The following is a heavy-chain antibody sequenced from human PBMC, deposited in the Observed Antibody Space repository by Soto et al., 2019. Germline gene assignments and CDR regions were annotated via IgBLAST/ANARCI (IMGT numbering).Heavy chain of an antibody. V-gene: IGHV4-34*01. J-gene: IGHJ3*02. CDR1: GGSFSGYY. Sequence: SETLSLTCAVYGGSFSGYYWSWNRQPPGKGLEWIGEINHSGSTNYNPALKSRVNISVDTSKTQFSLKLSSVTAADTAVYYCARSCSGGSCYFAFDIWGQGTMVTVSS. CDR2: INHSGST. D-gene: IGHD2-15*01. CDR3: ARSCSGGSCYFAFDI.